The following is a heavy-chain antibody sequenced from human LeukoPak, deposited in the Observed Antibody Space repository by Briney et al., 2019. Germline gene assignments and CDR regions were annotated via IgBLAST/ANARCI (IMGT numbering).Heavy chain of an antibody. CDR3: ARSARRWLQLGY. CDR1: GYTFTSYY. J-gene: IGHJ4*02. CDR2: INPSGGST. D-gene: IGHD5-24*01. Sequence: ASVKVSCKASGYTFTSYYMHWVRQAPGQGLEWMGIINPSGGSTSYAQRFQGRVTMTRDTSTSTVYMELSSLRSEDTAVYYCARSARRWLQLGYWGQGTLVTVSS. V-gene: IGHV1-46*01.